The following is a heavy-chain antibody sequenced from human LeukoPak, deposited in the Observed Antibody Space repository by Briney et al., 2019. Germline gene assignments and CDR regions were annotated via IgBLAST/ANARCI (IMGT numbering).Heavy chain of an antibody. CDR1: GFTFSDHY. J-gene: IGHJ4*02. CDR3: ATGIAGAPRTDC. V-gene: IGHV3-72*01. D-gene: IGHD1-26*01. Sequence: PGGSLRLSCAASGFTFSDHYMDWVRQAPGKGLEWVGRIRKKANSYTTEYAASVKGRFTISRDDSKNSLYLQMNSLEAEDTAVYYCATGIAGAPRTDCWGQGTLVTVSS. CDR2: IRKKANSYTT.